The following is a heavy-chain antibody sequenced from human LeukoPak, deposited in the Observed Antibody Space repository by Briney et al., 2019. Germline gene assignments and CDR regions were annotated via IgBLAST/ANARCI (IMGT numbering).Heavy chain of an antibody. CDR3: ARDRYAIAGGRLQLARRLDY. CDR1: GFIFSSYG. V-gene: IGHV3-30*02. J-gene: IGHJ4*02. CDR2: IRYDGSNK. D-gene: IGHD3-16*01. Sequence: GGSLRLSCAASGFIFSSYGMHWVRQAPGKGLEWVAFIRYDGSNKYYADSVKGRFTFSRDNGRKVVYLQMSSLRAEDTAIYYCARDRYAIAGGRLQLARRLDYWGQGTPVTVS.